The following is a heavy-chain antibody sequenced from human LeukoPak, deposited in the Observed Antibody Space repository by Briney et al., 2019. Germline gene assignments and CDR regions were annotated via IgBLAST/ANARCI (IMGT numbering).Heavy chain of an antibody. V-gene: IGHV3-23*01. Sequence: GGSLRLSCAASGFTFRNCVMNWVRQAPGKGLEWVSGISGSGDSTYYADSVKGRFTISRDNSKNTLYLQMNSLRVEDTAAYYCAKVRAPSGWFNSDYWGQGTLVTVSS. J-gene: IGHJ4*02. CDR1: GFTFRNCV. CDR2: ISGSGDST. D-gene: IGHD6-19*01. CDR3: AKVRAPSGWFNSDY.